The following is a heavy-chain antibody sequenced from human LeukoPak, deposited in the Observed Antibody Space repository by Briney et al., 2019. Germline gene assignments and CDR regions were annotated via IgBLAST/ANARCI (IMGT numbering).Heavy chain of an antibody. CDR1: GFTFSSYG. Sequence: PGGSLRLSCAASGFTFSSYGMSWVRQAPGKGLEWVSAISGSGGSTYYADSVKGRFTISRDNSKNTLYLQMNSLRAEDTAVYYCAKDGETYCSSTSCKPDYWGQGTLVTVSS. CDR2: ISGSGGST. D-gene: IGHD2-2*01. V-gene: IGHV3-23*01. CDR3: AKDGETYCSSTSCKPDY. J-gene: IGHJ4*02.